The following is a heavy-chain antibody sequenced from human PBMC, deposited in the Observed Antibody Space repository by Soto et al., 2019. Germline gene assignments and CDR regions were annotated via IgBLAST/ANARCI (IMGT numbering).Heavy chain of an antibody. V-gene: IGHV3-7*01. Sequence: GGSLRLSCGASGFTFRSYWMNWVRQAPGKGLEWVATINQDGSQKYYADSVKGRFTISRDNAKNSLYLQMNSLRAEDTAVYYCARYDSSGYYWPYYYYGMDVWGQGTTVTVSS. D-gene: IGHD3-22*01. J-gene: IGHJ6*02. CDR1: GFTFRSYW. CDR3: ARYDSSGYYWPYYYYGMDV. CDR2: INQDGSQK.